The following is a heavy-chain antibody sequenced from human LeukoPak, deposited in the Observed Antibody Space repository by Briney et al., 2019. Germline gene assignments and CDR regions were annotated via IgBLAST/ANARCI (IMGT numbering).Heavy chain of an antibody. D-gene: IGHD3-3*01. CDR2: INWNGGST. J-gene: IGHJ6*03. V-gene: IGHV3-20*04. Sequence: GGPLRLSCAASGFTFDDYGMSWVRQAPGKGLEWVSGINWNGGSTGYADSVKGRFTISRDNAKNSLYLQMNSLRAEDTALYYCARAIFRVLRFLEWSHLSYYYMDVWGKGTTVTVSS. CDR1: GFTFDDYG. CDR3: ARAIFRVLRFLEWSHLSYYYMDV.